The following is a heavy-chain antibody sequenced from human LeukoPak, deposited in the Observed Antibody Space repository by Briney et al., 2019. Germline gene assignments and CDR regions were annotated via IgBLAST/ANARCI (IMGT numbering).Heavy chain of an antibody. V-gene: IGHV1-46*01. D-gene: IGHD3-22*01. J-gene: IGHJ4*02. Sequence: ASVKVSCKASGYTFTSYYMHWVRQAPGQGLEWMGIINPSGGSTNYAQKFQGRVTMTRDTSTSTVYMELSSLRSEDTAVYYCARSPPKGTMIVVWGQGPLVTVSS. CDR2: INPSGGST. CDR3: ARSPPKGTMIVV. CDR1: GYTFTSYY.